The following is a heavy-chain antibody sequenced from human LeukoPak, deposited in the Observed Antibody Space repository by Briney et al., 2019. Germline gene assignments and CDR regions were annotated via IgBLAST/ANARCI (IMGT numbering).Heavy chain of an antibody. J-gene: IGHJ5*02. CDR3: ARGVGRRGYSYGYDNWFDP. D-gene: IGHD5-18*01. V-gene: IGHV1-18*01. CDR1: GYTFTSYG. CDR2: ISAYNGNT. Sequence: ASVKVSCKASGYTFTSYGISWVRQAPGQGLEWMGWISAYNGNTNYAQKLQGRVTMTTDTSTSTAYMELRSLRSDDTAVYYCARGVGRRGYSYGYDNWFDPWGQGTLVTVSS.